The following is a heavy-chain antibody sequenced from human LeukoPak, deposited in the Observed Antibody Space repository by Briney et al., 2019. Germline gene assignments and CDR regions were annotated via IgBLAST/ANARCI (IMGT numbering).Heavy chain of an antibody. J-gene: IGHJ1*01. CDR2: ISWNSGSI. V-gene: IGHV3-9*01. Sequence: PGGSLRLSCAASGFTFDDYAMHWVRHAPGKGLEWVSGISWNSGSIGYADSVKGRFTISRDNAKNSLYLQMNSLRAEDTALYYCAPARFFRNEYFQHWGQGTLVTVSS. D-gene: IGHD2-2*01. CDR1: GFTFDDYA. CDR3: APARFFRNEYFQH.